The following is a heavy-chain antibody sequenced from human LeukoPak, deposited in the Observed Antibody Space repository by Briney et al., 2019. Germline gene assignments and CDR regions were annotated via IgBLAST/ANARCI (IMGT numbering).Heavy chain of an antibody. J-gene: IGHJ6*04. V-gene: IGHV4-34*01. Sequence: SETLSLTCAVYGGSFSGYYWRWIRQPPGKGLEWIGEINRGGSTNYNPSLKSRVTISVDTSKNQFSLKMSSLPAADTAVYYCARGYGSGSYYHVWGKGTTVTVSS. D-gene: IGHD3-10*01. CDR1: GGSFSGYY. CDR3: ARGYGSGSYYHV. CDR2: INRGGST.